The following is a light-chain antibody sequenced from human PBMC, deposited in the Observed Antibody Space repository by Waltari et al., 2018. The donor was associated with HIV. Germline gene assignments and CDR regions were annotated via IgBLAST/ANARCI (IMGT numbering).Light chain of an antibody. CDR3: QSYDRSLTGSVL. CDR2: GNT. CDR1: TSNIGAGSD. V-gene: IGLV1-40*01. Sequence: HSVLTQPPSVSGAPGQRVTISCTGNTSNIGAGSDVHWSQQPPVNAPKLLNFGNTNRPSGVPVRFSGSKSGTSASLAITGLQAEDEAHYYCQSYDRSLTGSVLFGGGTKLTVL. J-gene: IGLJ2*01.